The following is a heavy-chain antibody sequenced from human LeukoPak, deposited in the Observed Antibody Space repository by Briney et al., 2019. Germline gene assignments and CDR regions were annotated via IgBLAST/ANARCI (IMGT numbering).Heavy chain of an antibody. CDR2: ISSSSSSYK. CDR3: AREADTAMVDY. CDR1: GFTFSSYS. Sequence: GGSLRLSCAASGFTFSSYSMNWVRQAPGKGLEWVSSISSSSSSYKYYSDSVKGRFTISRDNAKNSLYLQMNSLRAEDTAVYYCAREADTAMVDYWGQGTLVTVSS. D-gene: IGHD5-18*01. J-gene: IGHJ4*02. V-gene: IGHV3-21*01.